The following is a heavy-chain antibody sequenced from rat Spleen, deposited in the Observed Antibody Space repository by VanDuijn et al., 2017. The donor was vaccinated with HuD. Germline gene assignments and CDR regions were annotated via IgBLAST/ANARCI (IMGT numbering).Heavy chain of an antibody. V-gene: IGHV2-4*01. D-gene: IGHD1-10*01. Sequence: QVQLKESGPGLVQPSQTLSLTCTVSGFSLIRNGVSWVRQPPGKGLEWMGVIWTGGSTVYSSLLKSRLSISRDISKNQVFLKMNSLQTEDTATYYCARDNNPIDYWGQGVMVTVSS. CDR2: IWTGGST. J-gene: IGHJ2*01. CDR3: ARDNNPIDY. CDR1: GFSLIRNG.